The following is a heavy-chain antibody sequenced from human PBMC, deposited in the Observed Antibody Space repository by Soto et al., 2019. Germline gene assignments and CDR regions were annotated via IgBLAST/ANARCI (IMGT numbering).Heavy chain of an antibody. CDR3: TWSLVARDAFDE. J-gene: IGHJ3*01. D-gene: IGHD5-12*01. CDR1: VFTFSTSV. CDR2: ISGSGDKT. Sequence: PGGPLRLSCAASVFTFSTSVMSWVRQAPGKGLQWVSSISGSGDKTYYADSVKGRITVSRDNSKNTLYLDMNTVTADDTALYYCTWSLVARDAFDEWGQGTMVTVSS. V-gene: IGHV3-23*01.